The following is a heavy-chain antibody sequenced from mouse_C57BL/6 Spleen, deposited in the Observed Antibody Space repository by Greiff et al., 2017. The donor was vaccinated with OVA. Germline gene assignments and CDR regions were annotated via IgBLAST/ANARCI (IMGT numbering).Heavy chain of an antibody. Sequence: VQLQQSGAELARPGASVKMSCKASGYTFTSYTMHWVKQRPGQGLEWIGYINPSSGYTKYNQKFKDKATLTADKSSSTAYMQLSSLTSEDSAVYYCARGGYYPDWYFDVWGTGTTVTVSS. CDR2: INPSSGYT. CDR3: ARGGYYPDWYFDV. V-gene: IGHV1-4*01. J-gene: IGHJ1*03. D-gene: IGHD2-3*01. CDR1: GYTFTSYT.